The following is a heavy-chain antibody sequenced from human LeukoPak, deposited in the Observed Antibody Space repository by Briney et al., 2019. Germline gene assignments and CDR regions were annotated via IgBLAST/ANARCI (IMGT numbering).Heavy chain of an antibody. J-gene: IGHJ4*02. CDR1: GFTFSSYG. Sequence: GGSLRLSCAASGFTFSSYGMHWVRQAPGKGLEWVAFIRYDGSNKYYADSVKGRFTISRDNSKNTLYLQMNSLRAEDTAVYYCARGKLTEFDYWGQGTLVTVSS. CDR3: ARGKLTEFDY. V-gene: IGHV3-30*02. D-gene: IGHD1-14*01. CDR2: IRYDGSNK.